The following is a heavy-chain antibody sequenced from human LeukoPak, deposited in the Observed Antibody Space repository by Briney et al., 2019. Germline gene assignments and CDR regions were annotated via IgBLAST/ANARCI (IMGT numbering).Heavy chain of an antibody. CDR3: ARVTSYLAFDI. Sequence: SETLSLTCTVSGGSISNKYWSWIRQPPGKGLEWIGQIYSSGSTYYNPSLESRVTISVEKSKNQFSLNLSSVTAADTAVYYCARVTSYLAFDIFGQGTIVTVSS. J-gene: IGHJ3*02. D-gene: IGHD3-10*01. CDR2: IYSSGST. V-gene: IGHV4-59*12. CDR1: GGSISNKY.